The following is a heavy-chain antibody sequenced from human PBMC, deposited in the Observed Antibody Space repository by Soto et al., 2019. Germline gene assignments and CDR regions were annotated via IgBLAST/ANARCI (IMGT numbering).Heavy chain of an antibody. J-gene: IGHJ3*02. V-gene: IGHV2-5*01. Sequence: SGPTLVNPTQTLTLTCTFSGFSLSTRAVGVGWIRQPPGKALEWLALIYWNDDKRYSPSLKNRHTITKDTSKNHVVLTMTNMDPVDTATYYCAHRHELGSFDIWGQGTKVTVSS. CDR1: GFSLSTRAVG. D-gene: IGHD1-26*01. CDR3: AHRHELGSFDI. CDR2: IYWNDDK.